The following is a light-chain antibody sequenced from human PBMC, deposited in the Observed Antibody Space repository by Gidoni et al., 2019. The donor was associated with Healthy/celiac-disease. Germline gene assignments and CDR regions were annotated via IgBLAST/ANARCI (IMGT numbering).Light chain of an antibody. CDR2: LGS. Sequence: DVVVTQSPLSLPVSPGEPASIFCRSSQSLLHSNAYNYLDWYLQKPGQSPQLISDLGSNRASGVPDRFSGSGSGTDFTLKISRVEAEDVGVYYCMQAVQTPLTFGGGTKVEIK. CDR1: QSLLHSNAYNY. V-gene: IGKV2-28*01. CDR3: MQAVQTPLT. J-gene: IGKJ4*01.